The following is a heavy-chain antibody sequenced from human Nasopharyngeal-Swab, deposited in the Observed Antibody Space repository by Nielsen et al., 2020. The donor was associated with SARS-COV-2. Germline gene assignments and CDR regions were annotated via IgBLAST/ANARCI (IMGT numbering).Heavy chain of an antibody. CDR2: IYSGGST. CDR1: GFTFSSYS. V-gene: IGHV3-53*01. CDR3: ARESPTLHYYYYMDV. J-gene: IGHJ6*03. Sequence: GESLKISCAASGFTFSSYSMNWVRQAPGKGLEWVSVIYSGGSTYYADSVKGRFTISRDNSKNTLYLQMNSLRAEDTAVYYCARESPTLHYYYYMDVWGKGTTVTVSS.